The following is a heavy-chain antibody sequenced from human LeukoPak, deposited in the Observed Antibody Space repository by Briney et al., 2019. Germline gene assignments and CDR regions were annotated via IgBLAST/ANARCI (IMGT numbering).Heavy chain of an antibody. V-gene: IGHV4-59*01. J-gene: IGHJ4*02. CDR2: IYYSGST. CDR3: ARGEAVAGTIDY. D-gene: IGHD6-19*01. CDR1: GGSISSYY. Sequence: SETLSLTCTVSGGSISSYYWSWIRQPPGKGLEWIGYIYYSGSTNYNPSLKSRVTISVDTSKNQFSLKLSSVTAADTAVNYCARGEAVAGTIDYWGQGTLVTVSS.